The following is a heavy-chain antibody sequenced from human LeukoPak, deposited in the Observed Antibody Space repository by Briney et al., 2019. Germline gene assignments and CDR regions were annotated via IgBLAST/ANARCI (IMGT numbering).Heavy chain of an antibody. CDR1: GYTFTGYY. J-gene: IGHJ5*02. CDR3: ARDGRPSELLWFGETFNWFDP. D-gene: IGHD3-10*01. V-gene: IGHV1-2*02. CDR2: INPNSGGT. Sequence: ASVKVSCKASGYTFTGYYMHWVRQAPGQGLEWMGWINPNSGGTNYAQKFQGRVTMTRDTSISTAYMDLSRLGSGDTAVYYCARDGRPSELLWFGETFNWFDPWGQGTLVTVSS.